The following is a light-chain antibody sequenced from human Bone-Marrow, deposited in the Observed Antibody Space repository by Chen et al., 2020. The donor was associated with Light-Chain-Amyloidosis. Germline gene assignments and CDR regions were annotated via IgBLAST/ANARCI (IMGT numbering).Light chain of an antibody. CDR2: SVS. CDR1: SGDVGTYNY. V-gene: IGLV2-14*01. J-gene: IGLJ1*01. Sequence: QSALTQPASVSGSPGQSITISCTGTSGDVGTYNYVSWYQQHPGTATKVMIYSVSNRPSGVSNRFSGSKSGNTASLTISGLQAEDEADYYCSSFTSSSSYVFGPGTKVTVL. CDR3: SSFTSSSSYV.